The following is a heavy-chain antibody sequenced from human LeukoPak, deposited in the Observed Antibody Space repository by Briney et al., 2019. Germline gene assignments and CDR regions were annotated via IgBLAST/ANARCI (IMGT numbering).Heavy chain of an antibody. CDR1: GFTFSNYG. CDR2: ISYDGSNE. J-gene: IGHJ6*02. D-gene: IGHD6-13*01. V-gene: IGHV3-30*03. Sequence: GGSLRLSCAASGFTFSNYGMHWVRQAPGKGLEWVAVISYDGSNEYYADSVKGRFTISRDNAKNTLYLQMNSLRAEDTAVYYCAETPYSSSWDGMDVWGQGTTVTVSS. CDR3: AETPYSSSWDGMDV.